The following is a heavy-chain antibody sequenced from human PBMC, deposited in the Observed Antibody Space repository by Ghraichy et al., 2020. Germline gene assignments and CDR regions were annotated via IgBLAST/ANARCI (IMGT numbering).Heavy chain of an antibody. CDR3: ARSLPGGTMVRGVMDV. CDR1: GGSFSGYY. Sequence: SETLSLTCGVYGGSFSGYYWSWIRQPPGKGLEWIGEINHSGSTNYNPSLKSRVTISVDTSKNQFSLKLSSVTAADTAVYYCARSLPGGTMVRGVMDVWGQGTTVTVSS. D-gene: IGHD3-10*01. V-gene: IGHV4-34*01. CDR2: INHSGST. J-gene: IGHJ6*02.